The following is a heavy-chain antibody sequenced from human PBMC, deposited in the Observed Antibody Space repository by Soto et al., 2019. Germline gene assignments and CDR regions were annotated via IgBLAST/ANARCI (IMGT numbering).Heavy chain of an antibody. CDR3: VSVQEVEPPATKFFDS. J-gene: IGHJ5*01. CDR1: GYTFTSSV. V-gene: IGHV1-18*01. Sequence: QVQLVQSGAEVKMPGASVKVSCKASGYTFTSSVISWLRQAPGQGLEWMGWISTYNGNTNYAQKFQGRFTMTTDTSTATAYMELWRLRSDVTAVYSCVSVQEVEPPATKFFDSWGQGTLVTVSS. CDR2: ISTYNGNT. D-gene: IGHD2-2*01.